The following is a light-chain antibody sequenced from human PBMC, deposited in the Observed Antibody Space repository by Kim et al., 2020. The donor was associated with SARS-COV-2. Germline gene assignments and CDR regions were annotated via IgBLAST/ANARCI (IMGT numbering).Light chain of an antibody. V-gene: IGKV3-20*01. J-gene: IGKJ1*01. CDR3: QQYGSSPWT. CDR1: QSVNSSY. CDR2: GAS. Sequence: EIVLTQSPGTLSLSPGERATLSCRANQSVNSSYLAWYQQKPGQAPRLLIYGASSRATGIPDRFSGSGSGTDFTLTISRLEPEDFAVYYCQQYGSSPWTFGQGTKVDIK.